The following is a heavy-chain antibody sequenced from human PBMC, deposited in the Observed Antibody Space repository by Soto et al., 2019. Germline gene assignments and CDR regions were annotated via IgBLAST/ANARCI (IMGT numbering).Heavy chain of an antibody. Sequence: GGSLRRSCGASGFTFSDYYMSWIRQAPGKGLERVSYISSSGSTIYYADSVKGRFTISRDNAKNSLYLQMNSLRAEDTAVYYCARGTIADRIYYYYGMDVWGQVTTVTVSS. CDR2: ISSSGSTI. J-gene: IGHJ6*02. D-gene: IGHD6-6*01. CDR1: GFTFSDYY. CDR3: ARGTIADRIYYYYGMDV. V-gene: IGHV3-11*01.